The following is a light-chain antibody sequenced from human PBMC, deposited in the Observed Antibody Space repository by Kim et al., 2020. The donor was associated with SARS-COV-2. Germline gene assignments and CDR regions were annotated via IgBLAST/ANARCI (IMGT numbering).Light chain of an antibody. V-gene: IGKV1-39*01. CDR3: QQTFSTQYS. J-gene: IGKJ2*03. CDR1: QSVSMN. CDR2: GAS. Sequence: SASVGDRVTINCLASQSVSMNLNWYQQRPGKAPRLLMYGASTLQSGVPSRFSGSGSGTGFTLTISSLQPEDFAIYYCQQTFSTQYSFGQGTKLEI.